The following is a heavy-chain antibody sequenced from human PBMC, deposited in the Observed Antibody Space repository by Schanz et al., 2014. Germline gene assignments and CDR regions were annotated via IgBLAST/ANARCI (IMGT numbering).Heavy chain of an antibody. CDR1: GFRFDDYA. CDR2: MSWNAGSL. CDR3: SKDKQGSRSDDS. D-gene: IGHD2-15*01. Sequence: EVQLVESGGGLVQPGRSLRLSCVASGFRFDDYAMHWVRQAPGKGLEWVSGMSWNAGSLGYGDSVKGRFIVSRDNSKNTLYLEMNRLRVDDTAVYYCSKDKQGSRSDDSWGQGTLVTVSS. V-gene: IGHV3-9*01. J-gene: IGHJ5*01.